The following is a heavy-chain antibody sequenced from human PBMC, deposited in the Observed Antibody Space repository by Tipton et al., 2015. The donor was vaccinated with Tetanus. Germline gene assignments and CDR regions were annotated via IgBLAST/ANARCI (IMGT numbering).Heavy chain of an antibody. J-gene: IGHJ4*02. D-gene: IGHD3-9*01. CDR1: GGSLNNYY. CDR3: ARHAGAGATIWGTDY. CDR2: IDHSGNT. Sequence: TLSLTCAVDGGSLNNYYWAWFRQPPGKGLEWIGEIDHSGNTRYNPSLKSRLTISVDTSKDQFSLELTSVTAADTAVYYCARHAGAGATIWGTDYWGQGTLVTVSS. V-gene: IGHV4-34*01.